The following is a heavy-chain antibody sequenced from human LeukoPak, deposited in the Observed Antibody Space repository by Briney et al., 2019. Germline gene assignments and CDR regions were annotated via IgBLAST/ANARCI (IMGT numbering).Heavy chain of an antibody. Sequence: PGGSLRLSCAASGFTFSNYGMHWVRQAPGKGLEWVSVISYDGSKKYYVDSVKGRFTISRDNSKNALYLQMNSLRAEDTALYYCAKLLDKDDLLTGSFDYWGQGTLVTVSS. D-gene: IGHD3-9*01. J-gene: IGHJ4*02. CDR1: GFTFSNYG. V-gene: IGHV3-30*18. CDR2: ISYDGSKK. CDR3: AKLLDKDDLLTGSFDY.